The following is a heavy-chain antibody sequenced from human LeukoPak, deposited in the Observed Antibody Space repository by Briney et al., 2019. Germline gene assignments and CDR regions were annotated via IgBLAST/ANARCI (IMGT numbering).Heavy chain of an antibody. CDR2: ISYDGGNK. CDR1: GFTFSSYA. V-gene: IGHV3-30-3*01. D-gene: IGHD2-2*01. Sequence: GGSLRLSCAASGFTFSSYAIHWVRQAPGKGLEWVAVISYDGGNKYYADSVKGRFTISRDNSKNTLYLQMNSLRAEDTAVYYCARGWYQLLHNWFDPWGQGTLVTVSS. CDR3: ARGWYQLLHNWFDP. J-gene: IGHJ5*02.